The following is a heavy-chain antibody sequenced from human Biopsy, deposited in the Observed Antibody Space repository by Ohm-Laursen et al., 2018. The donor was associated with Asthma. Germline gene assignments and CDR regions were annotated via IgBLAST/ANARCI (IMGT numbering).Heavy chain of an antibody. V-gene: IGHV1-3*01. CDR1: GYTFISYA. J-gene: IGHJ3*02. CDR3: SRTDYEFLTGQVNDAFGI. D-gene: IGHD3-9*01. Sequence: SVKVSCKASGYTFISYAIHWVRQAPGQRLEWMGWINAVNGNTKYSQKFQGRVTITRDTSTSTAYIELSNLRSEDTAVYYCSRTDYEFLTGQVNDAFGIWGQGTTVTVSS. CDR2: INAVNGNT.